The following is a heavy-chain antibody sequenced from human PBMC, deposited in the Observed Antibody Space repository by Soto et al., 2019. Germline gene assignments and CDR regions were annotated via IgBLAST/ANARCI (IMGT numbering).Heavy chain of an antibody. CDR3: ARDRQYRRPCRAFDI. V-gene: IGHV3-7*01. CDR1: GFTFSSYW. Sequence: GGSLRLSCAASGFTFSSYWMSWVRQAPGKGLEWVANIKQDGSEKYYVDSVKGRFTISRDNAKNSLYLQMNSLRAEDTAVYYCARDRQYRRPCRAFDIWGQGTMVTVSS. J-gene: IGHJ3*02. CDR2: IKQDGSEK. D-gene: IGHD1-1*01.